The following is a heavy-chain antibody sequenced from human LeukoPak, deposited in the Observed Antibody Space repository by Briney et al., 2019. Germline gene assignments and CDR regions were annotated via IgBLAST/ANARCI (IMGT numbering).Heavy chain of an antibody. J-gene: IGHJ6*03. D-gene: IGHD2-2*01. V-gene: IGHV4-34*01. CDR2: INHSGST. CDR1: GFTFSNYD. CDR3: ARGRSIVVVLRYYYMDV. Sequence: PGGSLRLSCAASGFTFSNYDMSWIRQPPGKGLEWIGEINHSGSTNYNPSLKSRVTISVDTSKNQFSLKLSSVTAADTAVYYCARGRSIVVVLRYYYMDVWGKGTTVTVSS.